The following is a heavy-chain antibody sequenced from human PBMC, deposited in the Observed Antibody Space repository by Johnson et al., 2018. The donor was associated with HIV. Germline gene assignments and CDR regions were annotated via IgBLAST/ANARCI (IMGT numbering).Heavy chain of an antibody. CDR3: ARDWFMVKGADAFDI. V-gene: IGHV3-20*04. CDR2: INWNGGST. J-gene: IGHJ3*02. Sequence: VQLVESGGGLVQPGGSLRLSCAASGFTFDDYGMSWVRQAPGKGLEWVSGINWNGGSTGYADSVKGRFTISRDNAKNSLYLQMNSLRAEDTALYYCARDWFMVKGADAFDIWGQGTMVTVSS. D-gene: IGHD3-10*01. CDR1: GFTFDDYG.